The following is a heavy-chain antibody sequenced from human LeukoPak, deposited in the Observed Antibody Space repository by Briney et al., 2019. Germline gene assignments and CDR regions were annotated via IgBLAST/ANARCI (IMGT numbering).Heavy chain of an antibody. CDR2: IYSGGST. Sequence: GGSLRLSCAASGFTVSSNYMSWVRQAPGKGLEWVSVIYSGGSTYYADSVKGRFTISRDNSKNTLYLQMDSLRAEDTAMYYCARQGGLGNYAAGSWFDPWGQGTLVTVSS. D-gene: IGHD1-7*01. CDR1: GFTVSSNY. CDR3: ARQGGLGNYAAGSWFDP. V-gene: IGHV3-66*04. J-gene: IGHJ5*02.